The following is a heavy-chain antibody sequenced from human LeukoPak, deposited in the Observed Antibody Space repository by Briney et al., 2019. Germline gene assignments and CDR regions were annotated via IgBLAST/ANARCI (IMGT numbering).Heavy chain of an antibody. V-gene: IGHV3-15*01. Sequence: KPGGSLRLSCAASGFTFNYAWMNCVRQAPGKGLEWVGRIKSKTDGETPDYAAPVKGRFTISRDDSENTLDLQMNSLKTEDTAVYYCTTGTVAALYMGYWGQGTLVTVSS. CDR2: IKSKTDGETP. CDR3: TTGTVAALYMGY. D-gene: IGHD6-19*01. CDR1: GFTFNYAW. J-gene: IGHJ4*02.